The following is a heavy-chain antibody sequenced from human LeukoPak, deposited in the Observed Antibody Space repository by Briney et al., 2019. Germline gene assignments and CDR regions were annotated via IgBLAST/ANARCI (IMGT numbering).Heavy chain of an antibody. Sequence: AGGSLRLSCAASGFTFSSYDMLWVRQATGEGLEWVSAINTAGDTYYPGSVQGRFTVSRENAKSSFYLQINSLRAGDTAVYFCTRAPPGTGWLIDYWGQGTLVTVSS. CDR3: TRAPPGTGWLIDY. V-gene: IGHV3-13*04. D-gene: IGHD6-19*01. J-gene: IGHJ4*02. CDR2: INTAGDT. CDR1: GFTFSSYD.